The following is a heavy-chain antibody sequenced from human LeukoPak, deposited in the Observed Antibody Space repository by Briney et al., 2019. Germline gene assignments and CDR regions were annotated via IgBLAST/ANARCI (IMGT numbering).Heavy chain of an antibody. CDR2: IGTRGDT. CDR1: GLTLSRYD. J-gene: IGHJ6*02. V-gene: IGHV3-13*01. D-gene: IGHD6-19*01. CDR3: VRAPPYSSASWGYYGMDV. Sequence: GGSLRLSCAASGLTLSRYDMHWVRQATGEGSEWVSAIGTRGDTYYAGSVKGRFTMSRENAKNSLYLQMNSLSAGDTAVYYCVRAPPYSSASWGYYGMDVWGQGTTVTVSS.